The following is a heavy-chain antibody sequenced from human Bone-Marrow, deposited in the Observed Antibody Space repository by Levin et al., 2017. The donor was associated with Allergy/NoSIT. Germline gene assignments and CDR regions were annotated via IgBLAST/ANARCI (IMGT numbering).Heavy chain of an antibody. CDR1: GFTVSSNY. Sequence: GESLKISCAASGFTVSSNYMSWVRQAPGKGLEWVSVIYSGGSTYYADSVKGRFTISRDNSKNTLYLQMNSLRAEDTAVYYCARSYGSGSYYAFDIWGQGTMVTVSS. CDR3: ARSYGSGSYYAFDI. D-gene: IGHD3-10*01. J-gene: IGHJ3*02. CDR2: IYSGGST. V-gene: IGHV3-66*01.